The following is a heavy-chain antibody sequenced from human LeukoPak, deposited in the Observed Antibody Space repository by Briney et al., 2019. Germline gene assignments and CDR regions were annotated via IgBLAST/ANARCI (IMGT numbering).Heavy chain of an antibody. CDR3: AKRGVVIRVILVGFHKEAYYFDS. Sequence: RGCLRLSCAVSGISLSNSGMSWVRQAPGKGLEWVAGISGSGGGTNDADSVKGRFTISRDNPKHTLYLQMNRLRADETAVYFCAKRGVVIRVILVGFHKEAYYFDSWGQGALVTVSS. J-gene: IGHJ4*02. D-gene: IGHD3-10*01. CDR1: GISLSNSG. V-gene: IGHV3-23*01. CDR2: ISGSGGGT.